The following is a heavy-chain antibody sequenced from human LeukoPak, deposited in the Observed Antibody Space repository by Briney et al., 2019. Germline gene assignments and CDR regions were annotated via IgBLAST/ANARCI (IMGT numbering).Heavy chain of an antibody. J-gene: IGHJ4*02. CDR2: IKQDGSEK. CDR3: ARGCGRASCPYSFDY. D-gene: IGHD2-2*01. CDR1: GFTYSSHL. Sequence: GALSLSCAACGFTYSSHLLSGVGQAAGKGVEGVATIKQDGSEKHHVDPVKGRFTISRDNAMTSLYLQMNSLRAEDTAVYYCARGCGRASCPYSFDYWGQGTLVTVSS. V-gene: IGHV3-7*04.